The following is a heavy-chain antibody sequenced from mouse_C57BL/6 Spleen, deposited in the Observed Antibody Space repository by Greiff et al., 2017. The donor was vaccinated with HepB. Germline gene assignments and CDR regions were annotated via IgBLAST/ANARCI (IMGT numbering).Heavy chain of an antibody. CDR1: GYTFTSYW. CDR3: ARTLYDYDLAWFAY. CDR2: IYPGSGST. V-gene: IGHV1-55*01. D-gene: IGHD2-4*01. Sequence: QVQLQQPGAELVKPGASVKMSCKASGYTFTSYWITWVKQRPGQGLEWIGDIYPGSGSTNYNEKFKSKATLTVDTSSSTACMQLSSLTSEDSAVYYCARTLYDYDLAWFAYWGQGTLVTVSA. J-gene: IGHJ3*01.